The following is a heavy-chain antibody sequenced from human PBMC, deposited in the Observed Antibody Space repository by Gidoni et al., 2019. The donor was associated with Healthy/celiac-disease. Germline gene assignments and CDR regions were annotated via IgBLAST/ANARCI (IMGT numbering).Heavy chain of an antibody. CDR1: GFTARSYA. J-gene: IGHJ2*01. Sequence: EVPLLASGGGLVQLGGFLRPSCAASGFTARSYAMSWDRQAPGQGLVWVSAISGNDGSTYYADSVKSRFTISRDNSKNTLYLQMNSLRAEDTAVYYCAKAGSSGWYVYWYFDLWGHGTLVTVSS. CDR2: ISGNDGST. CDR3: AKAGSSGWYVYWYFDL. D-gene: IGHD6-19*01. V-gene: IGHV3-23*01.